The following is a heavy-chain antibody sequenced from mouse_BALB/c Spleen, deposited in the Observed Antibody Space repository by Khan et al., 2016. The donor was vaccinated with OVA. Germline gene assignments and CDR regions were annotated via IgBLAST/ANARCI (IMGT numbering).Heavy chain of an antibody. CDR1: GYTFTSHT. CDR3: ARRTTEYALDY. V-gene: IGHV1-4*01. CDR2: INPRSG. Sequence: VQLQQSGAELARPGASVKMSCKASGYTFTSHTMHWIKQRPGQGLEWIGYINPRSGYNQKLNDKATLTADIYSSTAYMQMSSLTSEATAVYYCARRTTEYALDYWGQGTSVTVSS. D-gene: IGHD2-14*01. J-gene: IGHJ4*01.